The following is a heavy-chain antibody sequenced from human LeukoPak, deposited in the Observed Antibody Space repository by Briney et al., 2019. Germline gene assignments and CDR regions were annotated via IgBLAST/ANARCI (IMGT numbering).Heavy chain of an antibody. CDR1: GFTFSSYS. J-gene: IGHJ4*02. Sequence: KPGGSLRLSCAASGFTFSSYSMNWVRQAPGKGLEWVSSISSSSSYIYYADSVKGRFTISRVSAKNSLYLQMNSLRAEDTAVYYCARSDQSPPLHFDYWGQGTLVTVSS. CDR3: ARSDQSPPLHFDY. V-gene: IGHV3-21*01. CDR2: ISSSSSYI.